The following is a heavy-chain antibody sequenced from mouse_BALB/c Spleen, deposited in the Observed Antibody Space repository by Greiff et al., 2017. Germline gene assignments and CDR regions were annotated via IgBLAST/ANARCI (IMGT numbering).Heavy chain of an antibody. CDR1: GYSITSDYA. D-gene: IGHD2-1*01. CDR2: ISYSGST. J-gene: IGHJ1*01. V-gene: IGHV3-2*02. Sequence: EVKVEESGPGLVKPSQSLSLTCTVTGYSITSDYAWNWIRQFPGNKLEWMGYISYSGSTSYNPSLKSRISITRDTSKNQFFLQLNSVTTEDTATYCCARRGFGNYWYFDVWGAGTTVTVSS. CDR3: ARRGFGNYWYFDV.